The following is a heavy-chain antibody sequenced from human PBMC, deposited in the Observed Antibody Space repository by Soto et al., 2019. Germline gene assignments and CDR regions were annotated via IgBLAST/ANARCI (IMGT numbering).Heavy chain of an antibody. CDR1: GGSISSYY. CDR2: IYYSGST. Sequence: SETLSLTCTVSGGSISSYYWSWIRQPPGKGLEWIGYIYYSGSTNYNPSLKSRVTISVDTSKNQFSLKLSSVTAADTAVYYWASRGWYTKTPHFDYWGQGTLVTVSS. J-gene: IGHJ4*02. D-gene: IGHD6-19*01. V-gene: IGHV4-59*01. CDR3: ASRGWYTKTPHFDY.